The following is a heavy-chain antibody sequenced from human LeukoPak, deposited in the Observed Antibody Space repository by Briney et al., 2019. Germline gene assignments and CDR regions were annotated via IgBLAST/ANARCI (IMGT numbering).Heavy chain of an antibody. D-gene: IGHD3-3*01. J-gene: IGHJ4*02. Sequence: GGSLRLSCAASGFTFSIYAMSWVRQAPGKGLEWVSGISGSSSHTMDADSVRGRFTISRDNTRNTLYLHMNSLRAEDTALYYCAKEHDYSNAAPEWGFDSWGQATLVTVSS. CDR1: GFTFSIYA. V-gene: IGHV3-23*01. CDR3: AKEHDYSNAAPEWGFDS. CDR2: ISGSSSHT.